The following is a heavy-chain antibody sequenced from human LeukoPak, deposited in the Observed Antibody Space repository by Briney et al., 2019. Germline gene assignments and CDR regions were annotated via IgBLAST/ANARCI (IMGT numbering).Heavy chain of an antibody. J-gene: IGHJ4*02. Sequence: PGGSLRLSCAASGFTFSSYGMHWVRQAPGKGLEWVAFIRYDGSNKYYADSVKGRFTISRDNTKNSLYLQMNSLRAEDTAVYCCARVGEYSSRGGHDYWGQGTLVTVSS. V-gene: IGHV3-30*02. CDR2: IRYDGSNK. CDR3: ARVGEYSSRGGHDY. D-gene: IGHD6-6*01. CDR1: GFTFSSYG.